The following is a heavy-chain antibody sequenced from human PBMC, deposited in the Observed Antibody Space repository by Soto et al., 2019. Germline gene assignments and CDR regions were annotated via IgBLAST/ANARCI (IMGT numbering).Heavy chain of an antibody. J-gene: IGHJ4*02. V-gene: IGHV4-59*01. CDR2: IHYSGST. D-gene: IGHD4-17*01. CDR1: GGSINNYY. CDR3: ARQTPGTYGGYLDS. Sequence: QVQLQESGPGLVKPSETLSLTCTVSGGSINNYYWSWIRQPPGKGLEWIAYIHYSGSTKYNPSLQARGTISVDTSKNQLSPKLNSVTAEDTAIYFCARQTPGTYGGYLDSWGQGTLVTVSS.